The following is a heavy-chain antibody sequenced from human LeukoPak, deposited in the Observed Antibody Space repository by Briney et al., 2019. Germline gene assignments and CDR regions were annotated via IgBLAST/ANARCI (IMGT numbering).Heavy chain of an antibody. J-gene: IGHJ4*02. CDR1: GYTFTSYG. D-gene: IGHD2-15*01. CDR2: ISAYNGNT. CDR3: ARGFTHPIVEAATQPPDY. V-gene: IGHV1-18*01. Sequence: ASVKVSCKASGYTFTSYGISWVRQAPGQGLEWMGWISAYNGNTNYAQKLQGRVTMTTDTSTSTAYMELRSLRSDDTAVYYCARGFTHPIVEAATQPPDYWGQGTLVTVSS.